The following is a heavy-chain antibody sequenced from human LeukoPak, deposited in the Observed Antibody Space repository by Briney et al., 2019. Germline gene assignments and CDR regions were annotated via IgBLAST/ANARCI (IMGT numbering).Heavy chain of an antibody. J-gene: IGHJ4*02. V-gene: IGHV4-39*07. Sequence: SETLSLTCTVSGGSISSSSYYWGWIRQPPGKGLEWIGSIYYSGSTYYNPSLKSRVTISVDTSKNQFSLKLSSVTAADTAVYYCASWGLEVGHYWGQGTLVTVSS. D-gene: IGHD3-16*01. CDR3: ASWGLEVGHY. CDR2: IYYSGST. CDR1: GGSISSSSYY.